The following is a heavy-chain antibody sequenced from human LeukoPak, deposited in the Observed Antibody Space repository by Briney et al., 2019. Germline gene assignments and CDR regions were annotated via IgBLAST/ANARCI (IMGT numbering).Heavy chain of an antibody. Sequence: GGSLRLSCAASGFTFSSYGMHWVRQAPGKGLEWVAFIRYDGSNKYYADSVKGRFTISRDNAKNSLYLQMNSPRAEDTAVYYCARDPSPRTSYYYYYMDVWGKGTTVTVSS. CDR1: GFTFSSYG. CDR3: ARDPSPRTSYYYYYMDV. CDR2: IRYDGSNK. V-gene: IGHV3-30*02. J-gene: IGHJ6*03. D-gene: IGHD2-2*01.